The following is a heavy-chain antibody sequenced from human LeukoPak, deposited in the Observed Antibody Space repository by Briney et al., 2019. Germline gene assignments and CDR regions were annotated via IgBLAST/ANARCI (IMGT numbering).Heavy chain of an antibody. CDR3: ARAPSNAQRTIRGGNYYYGMDV. V-gene: IGHV3-21*01. CDR2: ISSSSSYI. D-gene: IGHD3-10*01. Sequence: GGSLRLSCAASGFTFSSYSMNWVRQAPGKGLEWVSSISSSSSYIYYADSVKGRFTISRDNAKNSLYLQMNSPRAEDTAVYYCARAPSNAQRTIRGGNYYYGMDVWGQGTTVTVSS. J-gene: IGHJ6*02. CDR1: GFTFSSYS.